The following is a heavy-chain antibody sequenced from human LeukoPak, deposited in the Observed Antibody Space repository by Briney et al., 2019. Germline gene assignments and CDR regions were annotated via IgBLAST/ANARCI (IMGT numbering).Heavy chain of an antibody. D-gene: IGHD2-2*01. CDR3: ARDSPSRYYGMDV. Sequence: SVKVSCKASGGTFSSYAISWVRQAPGQGLEWMGGIIPIFGTANYAQKFQGRATITADESTSTAYMELSSLRSEDTAVYYCARDSPSRYYGMDVWGKGTTVTVSS. CDR2: IIPIFGTA. CDR1: GGTFSSYA. V-gene: IGHV1-69*01. J-gene: IGHJ6*04.